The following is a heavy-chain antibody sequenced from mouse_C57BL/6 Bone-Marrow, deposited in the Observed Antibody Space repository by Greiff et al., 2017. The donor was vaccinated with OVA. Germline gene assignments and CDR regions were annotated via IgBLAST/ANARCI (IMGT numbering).Heavy chain of an antibody. CDR3: ARESSYYYGSSPFAY. CDR1: GFTFSDYG. Sequence: EVHLVESGGGLVKPGGSLKLSCAASGFTFSDYGMHWVRQAPEKGLEWVAYISSGSSTIYYADTVKGRFPISRDNAKNTLFLQMTSLRSEDTAMYYCARESSYYYGSSPFAYWGQGTLVTVSA. CDR2: ISSGSSTI. D-gene: IGHD1-1*01. V-gene: IGHV5-17*01. J-gene: IGHJ3*01.